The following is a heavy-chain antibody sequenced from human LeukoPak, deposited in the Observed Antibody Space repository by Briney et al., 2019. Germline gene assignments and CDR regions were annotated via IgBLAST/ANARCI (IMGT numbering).Heavy chain of an antibody. D-gene: IGHD5-12*01. Sequence: HTGRSLRLSCAASGFTFDDYAMHWVRQAPGKGLEWVSGISWNSGSIGYADSVKGRFTISRDNAKNSLYLQMNSLRAEDTALYYCAKEGERGYDYCFDYWGQGNLVTVSS. CDR1: GFTFDDYA. V-gene: IGHV3-9*01. CDR3: AKEGERGYDYCFDY. CDR2: ISWNSGSI. J-gene: IGHJ4*02.